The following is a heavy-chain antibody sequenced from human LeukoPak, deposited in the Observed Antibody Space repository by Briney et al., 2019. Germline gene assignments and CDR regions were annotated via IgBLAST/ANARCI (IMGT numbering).Heavy chain of an antibody. Sequence: SVKVSCKASGGTFSSYAISWVRQAPGQGLEWIGRIIPILGIANYAQKFQGRVTITADKSTSTAYMELSSLRSEDTAVYYCARETYCSGGSCYYYYYGMDVWGQGTTVTVSS. V-gene: IGHV1-69*04. CDR3: ARETYCSGGSCYYYYYGMDV. J-gene: IGHJ6*02. D-gene: IGHD2-15*01. CDR1: GGTFSSYA. CDR2: IIPILGIA.